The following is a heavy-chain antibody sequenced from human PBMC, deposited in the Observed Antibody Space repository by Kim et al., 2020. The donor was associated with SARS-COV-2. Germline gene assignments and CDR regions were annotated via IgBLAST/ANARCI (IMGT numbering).Heavy chain of an antibody. V-gene: IGHV4-39*07. D-gene: IGHD3-10*01. Sequence: SETLSLTCTVSGGSISSSSYYWGWIRQPPGKGLEWIGSISYSGSTYYNPSLKSRVTISVDTSKNQFSLKLSSVTAADTAVYYCARDSRGFDLWRQGTLVTV. CDR2: ISYSGST. CDR3: ARDSRGFDL. J-gene: IGHJ5*02. CDR1: GGSISSSSYY.